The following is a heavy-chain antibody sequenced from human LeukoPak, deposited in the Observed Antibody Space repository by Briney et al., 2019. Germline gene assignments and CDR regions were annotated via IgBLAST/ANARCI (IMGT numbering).Heavy chain of an antibody. D-gene: IGHD3-10*01. V-gene: IGHV3-48*02. CDR3: AREGYYGAFDI. CDR1: GFTFSDYS. J-gene: IGHJ3*02. CDR2: IGANSAI. Sequence: PGGSLRLSCAASGFTFSDYSMNWARQAPGKGLEWVSYIGANSAIYYADSVKGRFTISRDNAKNSLPLQMNSLRDDDTAVYYCAREGYYGAFDIWGQGTVVTVSS.